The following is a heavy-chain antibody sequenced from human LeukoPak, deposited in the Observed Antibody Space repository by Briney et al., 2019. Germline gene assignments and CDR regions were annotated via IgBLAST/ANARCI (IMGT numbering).Heavy chain of an antibody. Sequence: PSETLSLTYAVYGGSFSGYYWSWIRQPPGKGLEWIGEINHSGSTNYNPSLKSRVTISVDTSKNQFSLKLSSVTAADTAVYYCARSPNYYGSGRNWFDPWGQGTLVTVSS. CDR3: ARSPNYYGSGRNWFDP. J-gene: IGHJ5*02. CDR1: GGSFSGYY. D-gene: IGHD3-10*01. V-gene: IGHV4-34*01. CDR2: INHSGST.